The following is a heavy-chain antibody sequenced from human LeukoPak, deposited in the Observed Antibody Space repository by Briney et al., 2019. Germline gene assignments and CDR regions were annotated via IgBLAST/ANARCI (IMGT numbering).Heavy chain of an antibody. J-gene: IGHJ5*02. CDR1: GGSISSYY. D-gene: IGHD3-3*01. V-gene: IGHV4-59*01. CDR3: ARAYDFWSGYYINWFDP. Sequence: SENLSLTCTVSGGSISSYYWSWIRQPPGKGLEWIGYIYYSGSTNYNPSLKSRVTISVDTSKNQFSLKLSSVTAADTAVYYCARAYDFWSGYYINWFDPWGQGTLVTVSS. CDR2: IYYSGST.